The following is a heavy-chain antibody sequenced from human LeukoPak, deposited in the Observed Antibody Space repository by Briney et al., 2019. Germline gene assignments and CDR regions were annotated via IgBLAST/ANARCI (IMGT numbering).Heavy chain of an antibody. CDR3: ARTPYYDILTGYHNWFDP. V-gene: IGHV5-51*01. J-gene: IGHJ5*02. CDR1: GYSFTSYW. Sequence: GASLKISCKGSGYSFTSYWIGWVRQMPGKGLEWMGIIYPGDSDTRYSTSFQGQVTISADKSISTAYLQWSSLKASDTAMYYCARTPYYDILTGYHNWFDPWGQGTLVTVSS. CDR2: IYPGDSDT. D-gene: IGHD3-9*01.